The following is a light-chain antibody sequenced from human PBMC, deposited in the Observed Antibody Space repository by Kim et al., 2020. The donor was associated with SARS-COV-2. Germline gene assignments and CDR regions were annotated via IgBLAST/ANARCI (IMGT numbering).Light chain of an antibody. Sequence: VSPGERATLSCRASQSVSSNSAWYQQKPGQAPRLLIYGASTRATGIPARFSGSGSGTEFTLTISSLQSEEFAVYYCQQYNNWPITFGQGTRLEIK. V-gene: IGKV3-15*01. CDR2: GAS. CDR3: QQYNNWPIT. J-gene: IGKJ5*01. CDR1: QSVSSN.